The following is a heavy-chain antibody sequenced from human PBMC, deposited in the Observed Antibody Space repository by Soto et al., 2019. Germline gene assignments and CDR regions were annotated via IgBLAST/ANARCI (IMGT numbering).Heavy chain of an antibody. CDR1: GYTFTSYY. CDR3: ARWEGCSGGSCYPRQYYFDY. D-gene: IGHD2-15*01. V-gene: IGHV1-46*01. Sequence: QVQLVQSGAEVKKPGASVKVSCKASGYTFTSYYMHWVRQAPGQGLEWMGIINPSGGSTSYAQKFQGRVTMTRDTSTSTVYMELSSLRSEDTAVYYCARWEGCSGGSCYPRQYYFDYWGQGTLVTVSS. CDR2: INPSGGST. J-gene: IGHJ4*02.